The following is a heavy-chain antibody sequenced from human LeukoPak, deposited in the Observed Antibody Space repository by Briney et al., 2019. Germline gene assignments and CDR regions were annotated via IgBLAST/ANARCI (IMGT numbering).Heavy chain of an antibody. D-gene: IGHD3-16*02. Sequence: ASVKVSCKASGYTFTSYAMHWVRQAPGQRLEWMGWINAGNGNTKYSQKFQGRVTITRDTSASTAYVELSSLRSEDTAVYYCARVLWGSYRPLDYWGQGTLVTVSS. J-gene: IGHJ4*02. CDR2: INAGNGNT. CDR3: ARVLWGSYRPLDY. V-gene: IGHV1-3*01. CDR1: GYTFTSYA.